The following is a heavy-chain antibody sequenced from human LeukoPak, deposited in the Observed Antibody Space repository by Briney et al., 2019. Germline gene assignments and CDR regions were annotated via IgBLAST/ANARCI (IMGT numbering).Heavy chain of an antibody. CDR3: ARGDTMTTDY. CDR1: GFTFSSYW. J-gene: IGHJ4*02. Sequence: GGSLRLSCAASGFTFSSYWMHWVRQAPGKGLAWVSRINSDGSSTSYADSVKDRFTISRDNAKNTLYLQMSSLRAEDTAVYYCARGDTMTTDYWGQGTLVTVSS. CDR2: INSDGSST. D-gene: IGHD3-22*01. V-gene: IGHV3-74*01.